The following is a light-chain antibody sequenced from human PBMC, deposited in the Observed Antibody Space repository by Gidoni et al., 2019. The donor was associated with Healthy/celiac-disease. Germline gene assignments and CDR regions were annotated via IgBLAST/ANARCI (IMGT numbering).Light chain of an antibody. Sequence: IVMTPSPDSLAVSLGERATINCKSSQSVLYSSNNKNYLAWYQQKPGQPPKLLIYWASTRESGVPDRFSGSGSGTDFTLTISSLQAEDVAVYYCQQYYSTPRTFGQXTKVEIK. V-gene: IGKV4-1*01. CDR2: WAS. J-gene: IGKJ1*01. CDR3: QQYYSTPRT. CDR1: QSVLYSSNNKNY.